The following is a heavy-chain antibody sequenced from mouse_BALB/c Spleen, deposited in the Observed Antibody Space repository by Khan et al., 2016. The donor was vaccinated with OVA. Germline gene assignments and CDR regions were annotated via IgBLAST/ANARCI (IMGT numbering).Heavy chain of an antibody. D-gene: IGHD1-2*01. CDR1: GYSITSGYG. CDR3: ARTARIKY. Sequence: EVQLQESGPGLVKPSQSLSLTCTVTGYSITSGYGWNWIRQFPGNKLEWMGYISYSGSTNYKPSLKSRISITRDTSKNQFFLQLNSGTTEDTATYYCARTARIKYWGQGTTLTVSS. CDR2: ISYSGST. V-gene: IGHV3-2*02. J-gene: IGHJ2*01.